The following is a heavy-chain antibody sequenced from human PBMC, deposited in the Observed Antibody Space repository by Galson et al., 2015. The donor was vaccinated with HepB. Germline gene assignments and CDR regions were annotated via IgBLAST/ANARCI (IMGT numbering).Heavy chain of an antibody. J-gene: IGHJ4*02. V-gene: IGHV2-5*01. D-gene: IGHD7-27*01. CDR2: IYWSDDK. CDR1: GFSLSTSGVG. Sequence: PSLVKPTQTLTLTCTFPGFSLSTSGVGVGWIRQPPGKALEWLALIYWSDDKRYSPSLKSRLTITKDTSKNQVVLTMTNMGPVDTGTYYCAHSRKLGMKFDAWGRGTLVTVSS. CDR3: AHSRKLGMKFDA.